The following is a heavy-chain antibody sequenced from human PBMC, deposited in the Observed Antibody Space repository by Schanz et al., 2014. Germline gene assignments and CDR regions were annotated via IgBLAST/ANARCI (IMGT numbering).Heavy chain of an antibody. D-gene: IGHD3-10*01. J-gene: IGHJ6*02. CDR2: IYSSGST. Sequence: DVQLVDSGGGLVKPGGSLRLSCVASGFTFFGSFAMSWVRQAPGKGLEWVSTIYSSGSTYYADSVRGRFTISRDNSMNTVYLQMNSLRSDDAAVYYCARAQGVIRLYYGVDVWGQGTTVTVSS. V-gene: IGHV3-53*04. CDR1: GFTFFGSFA. CDR3: ARAQGVIRLYYGVDV.